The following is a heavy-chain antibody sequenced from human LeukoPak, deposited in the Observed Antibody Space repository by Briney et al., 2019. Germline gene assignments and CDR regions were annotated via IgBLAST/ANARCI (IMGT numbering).Heavy chain of an antibody. CDR3: AGDRGYSYGYRVQTTYYYYGMDV. D-gene: IGHD5-18*01. J-gene: IGHJ6*02. CDR1: GYTFTSYD. Sequence: ASVNVSYKASGYTFTSYDINWVRQAPGQGLEWMGIINPSGGSTSYAQKFQGRVTMTRDTSTSTVYMELSSLRSEDTAVYYCAGDRGYSYGYRVQTTYYYYGMDVWGQGTTVTVSS. V-gene: IGHV1-46*01. CDR2: INPSGGST.